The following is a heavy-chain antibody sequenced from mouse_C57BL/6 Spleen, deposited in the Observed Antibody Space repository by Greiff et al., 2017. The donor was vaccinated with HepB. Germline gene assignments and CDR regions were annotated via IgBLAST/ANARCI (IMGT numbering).Heavy chain of an antibody. J-gene: IGHJ4*01. CDR1: GYTFTDYY. D-gene: IGHD1-1*01. CDR3: ARGGYGSSFYAMDY. V-gene: IGHV1-26*01. Sequence: EVQLQQSGPELVKPGASVKISCKASGYTFTDYYMNWVKQSHGKSLEWIGDINPNNGGTSYNQKFKGKATLTVDKSSSTAYMELRSLTSEDSAVYYCARGGYGSSFYAMDYWGQGTSVTVSS. CDR2: INPNNGGT.